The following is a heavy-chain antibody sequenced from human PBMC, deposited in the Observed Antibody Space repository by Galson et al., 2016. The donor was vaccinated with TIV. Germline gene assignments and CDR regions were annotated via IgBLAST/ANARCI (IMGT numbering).Heavy chain of an antibody. CDR3: TRKVAQCSGSICYTPWFDP. J-gene: IGHJ5*02. D-gene: IGHD2-2*01. V-gene: IGHV3-21*06. CDR1: GFTFMDYS. Sequence: SLRLSCAASGFTFMDYSMDWVRQAPGKGLEWVSSISSTKSYISYAASVTGRFTISRDNAKNSVYLQMDSLSGENTARYYCTRKVAQCSGSICYTPWFDPWGKGNLVIVSS. CDR2: ISSTKSYI.